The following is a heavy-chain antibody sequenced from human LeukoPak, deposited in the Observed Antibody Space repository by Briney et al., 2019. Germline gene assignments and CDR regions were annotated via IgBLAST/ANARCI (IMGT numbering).Heavy chain of an antibody. V-gene: IGHV3-21*01. J-gene: IGHJ4*02. CDR2: ISSSSSYI. CDR3: ARDRAGSFDY. CDR1: GFTFSSYS. Sequence: GGSLRLSCAAPGFTFSSYSMNWVRQAPGKGLEWVSSISSSSSYIYYADSVKGGFTISRDNAKNSLYLQMNSLRAEDTAVYYCARDRAGSFDYWGQGTLVTVSS. D-gene: IGHD1-26*01.